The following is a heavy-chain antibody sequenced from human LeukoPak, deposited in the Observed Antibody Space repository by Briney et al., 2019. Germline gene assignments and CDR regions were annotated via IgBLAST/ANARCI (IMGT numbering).Heavy chain of an antibody. V-gene: IGHV3-23*01. D-gene: IGHD4/OR15-4a*01. CDR1: GFVFRSYA. CDR3: AKGDYGGSYLYLDV. J-gene: IGHJ2*01. CDR2: ISNSGDSL. Sequence: GGSLRLSCAASGFVFRSYALSWVRQAPGKGLEWVSGISNSGDSLHYADSVRGRFTISRDNSENTVYMEMHSLGVEDTAIYYCAKGDYGGSYLYLDVWGRGTLVTVSS.